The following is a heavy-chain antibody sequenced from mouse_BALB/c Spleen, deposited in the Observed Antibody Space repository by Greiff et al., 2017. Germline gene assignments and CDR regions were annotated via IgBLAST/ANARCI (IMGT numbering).Heavy chain of an antibody. Sequence: QVHVKQPGAELVKPGASVKLSCKASGYTFTSYYMYWVKQRPGQGLEWIGGINPSNGGTNFNEKFKSKATLTVDKSSSTAYMQLSSLTSEDSAVYYCTFYGYGGYWYFDVWGAGTTVTVSS. V-gene: IGHV1S81*02. CDR2: INPSNGGT. D-gene: IGHD2-2*01. CDR1: GYTFTSYY. CDR3: TFYGYGGYWYFDV. J-gene: IGHJ1*01.